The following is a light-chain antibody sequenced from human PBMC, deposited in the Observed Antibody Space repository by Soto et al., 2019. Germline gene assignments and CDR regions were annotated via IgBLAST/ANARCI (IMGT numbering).Light chain of an antibody. CDR3: QQCGGSSLYT. CDR2: GAS. J-gene: IGKJ2*01. CDR1: QSVNSNY. Sequence: EIVLTQSPGTLSLSPGERATLSCRASQSVNSNYLAWYQQKPGQAPRLLIYGASNRATGIPERFTGSGSGTDFTLTVSRVEPEDFAVYYCQQCGGSSLYTFVQETKREIK. V-gene: IGKV3-20*01.